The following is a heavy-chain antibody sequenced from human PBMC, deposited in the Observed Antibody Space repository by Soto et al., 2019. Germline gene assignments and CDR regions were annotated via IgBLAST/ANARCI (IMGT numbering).Heavy chain of an antibody. D-gene: IGHD3-3*01. Sequence: PGGSLRLSCAASGFTFSSYGMHWVRQAPGKGLEWVAVIWYDGSNKYYADSVKGRFTISRDNSKNTLYLQMNSLRAEDTAVYYCAREWVQYYDFWSGYYSLPYWGQGTLVTVSS. J-gene: IGHJ4*02. V-gene: IGHV3-33*01. CDR1: GFTFSSYG. CDR2: IWYDGSNK. CDR3: AREWVQYYDFWSGYYSLPY.